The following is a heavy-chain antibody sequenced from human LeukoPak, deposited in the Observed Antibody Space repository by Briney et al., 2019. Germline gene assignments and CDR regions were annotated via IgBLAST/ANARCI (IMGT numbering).Heavy chain of an antibody. CDR2: ISSDGYDK. Sequence: GGSLRLSCAASGFTFSRHYMHWVRQAPGKGLEGVAIISSDGYDKHSADSVKGRFTISRDNSKNTLYLQMNSLRPEDTALYYCAKDRSSSWAFDNWGQGTLVTVSS. D-gene: IGHD6-13*01. CDR1: GFTFSRHY. J-gene: IGHJ4*02. CDR3: AKDRSSSWAFDN. V-gene: IGHV3-30*18.